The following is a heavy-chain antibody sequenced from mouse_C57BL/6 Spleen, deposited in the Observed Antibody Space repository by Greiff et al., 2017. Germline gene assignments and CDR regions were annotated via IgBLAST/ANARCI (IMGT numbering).Heavy chain of an antibody. CDR3: ARGGSYDEAWVAY. Sequence: QVQLQQSGAELVRPGTSVKVSCKASGYAFTNYLIEWVKQRPGQGLEWIGVINPGSGGTNYNEKFKGKATLTADKSSSTAYMQLSSLTSEDSAVYFCARGGSYDEAWVAYWGQGTLVTVSA. D-gene: IGHD2-12*01. V-gene: IGHV1-54*01. J-gene: IGHJ3*01. CDR2: INPGSGGT. CDR1: GYAFTNYL.